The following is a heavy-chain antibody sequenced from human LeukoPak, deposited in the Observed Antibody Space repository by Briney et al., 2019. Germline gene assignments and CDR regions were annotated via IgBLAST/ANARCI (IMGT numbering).Heavy chain of an antibody. J-gene: IGHJ5*02. Sequence: PSETLSLTCTVSGGSISSYYWSWIRQPAGKGLEWIGRIYTSGSTTYNPSLKSRVTMSVDTSKSQFSLNLMSVTAADTAVYYCTRDTGTTGEVKFDPWGQGTLVTVSS. CDR3: TRDTGTTGEVKFDP. D-gene: IGHD4-17*01. CDR1: GGSISSYY. V-gene: IGHV4-4*07. CDR2: IYTSGST.